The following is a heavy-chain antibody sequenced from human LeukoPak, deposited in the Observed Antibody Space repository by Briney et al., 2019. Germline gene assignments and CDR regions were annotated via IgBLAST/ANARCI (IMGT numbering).Heavy chain of an antibody. V-gene: IGHV3-30*18. D-gene: IGHD3-10*01. CDR1: GLTFSRYR. CDR2: ISYDGSRK. CDR3: SKDLRGVAFSDFDY. Sequence: PGGALRLSLAASGLTFSRYRMHWVGQAPGKGLEWLAVISYDGSRKSYPASVKGRFTISKDNSKNTLYLAMNTPKGHEPGVYNFSKDLRGVAFSDFDYWGQGTLVTVSS. J-gene: IGHJ4*02.